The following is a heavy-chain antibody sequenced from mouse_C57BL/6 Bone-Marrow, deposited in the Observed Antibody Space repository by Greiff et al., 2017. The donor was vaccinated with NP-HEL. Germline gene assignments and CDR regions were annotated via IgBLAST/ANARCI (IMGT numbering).Heavy chain of an antibody. CDR3: TRRCANWDYAMDY. V-gene: IGHV1-5*01. CDR2: IYPGNSDT. J-gene: IGHJ4*01. D-gene: IGHD4-1*01. CDR1: GYTFTSYW. Sequence: EVKLVESGTVLARPGASVKMSCKTSGYTFTSYWMHWVKQRPGQGLEWIGAIYPGNSDTSYNQKFKGKAKLTAVTSASTAYMELSSLTNEDSAVYYCTRRCANWDYAMDYWGQGTSVTVSS.